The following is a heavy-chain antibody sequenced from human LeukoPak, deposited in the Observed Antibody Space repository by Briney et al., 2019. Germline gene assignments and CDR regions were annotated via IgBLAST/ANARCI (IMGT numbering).Heavy chain of an antibody. D-gene: IGHD3-22*01. J-gene: IGHJ4*02. V-gene: IGHV1-18*01. CDR3: ARVLGSRHYYESTGYLDY. CDR2: ITTNNGNT. Sequence: ASVKVSCKASGYTFTIYDITWVRQAPGQGLEWMGWITTNNGNTNYAQKFHGRVTMTTDTSTSTAYMELRSLRSDDTAVYYCARVLGSRHYYESTGYLDYWGQGTLVTVSS. CDR1: GYTFTIYD.